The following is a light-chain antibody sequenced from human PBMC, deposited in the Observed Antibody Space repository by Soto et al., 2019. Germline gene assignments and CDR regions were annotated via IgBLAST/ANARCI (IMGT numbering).Light chain of an antibody. J-gene: IGKJ5*01. CDR2: GAS. Sequence: EIVMTHSPATLSVSPCERATLSFSASQSVSSSYLAWYQQKPGQAPRLLIYGASSRATGIPDRFSGSGSGTEFTLTISSLQSEDFAVYYCQQYHHWPPITFGQGTRLEIK. CDR3: QQYHHWPPIT. CDR1: QSVSSSY. V-gene: IGKV3D-15*01.